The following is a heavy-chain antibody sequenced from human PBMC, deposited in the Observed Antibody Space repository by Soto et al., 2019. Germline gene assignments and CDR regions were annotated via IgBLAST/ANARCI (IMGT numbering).Heavy chain of an antibody. CDR3: ARRGTISSAHHFDH. Sequence: VQLLESGGGLVQPGGSLRLSCAASGFTFSSYAMSWVRQAPGKGLEWVSYITSSGSNTFDAESVKGRFTISRDNTMNLLYLQMNSLSAEDTAVYYCARRGTISSAHHFDHWGQGTLVTVSS. CDR2: ITSSGSNT. J-gene: IGHJ4*02. CDR1: GFTFSSYA. V-gene: IGHV3-48*04. D-gene: IGHD6-6*01.